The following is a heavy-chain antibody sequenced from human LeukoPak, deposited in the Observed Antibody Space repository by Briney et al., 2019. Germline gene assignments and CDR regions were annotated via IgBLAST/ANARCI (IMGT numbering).Heavy chain of an antibody. CDR3: ATNLVTPYAFDI. D-gene: IGHD2-15*01. CDR1: GGSISSSSYY. CDR2: IYYSGST. V-gene: IGHV4-39*07. J-gene: IGHJ3*02. Sequence: SETLSLTCSVSGGSISSSSYYWGWIRQPPGKGLEWIGSIYYSGSTYHNPSLKSRVTISVDTSKNQFSLKLSSVTAADTAMYYCATNLVTPYAFDIWGQGTMVTVSS.